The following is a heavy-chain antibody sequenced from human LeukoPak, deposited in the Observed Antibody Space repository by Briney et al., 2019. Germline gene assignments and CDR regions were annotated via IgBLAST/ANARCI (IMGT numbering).Heavy chain of an antibody. J-gene: IGHJ6*03. V-gene: IGHV1-69*13. CDR1: GGTFSSYA. CDR3: ASRENIAAAGPTYYYYMDV. Sequence: SVKVSCKASGGTFSSYAISWVRQAPGQGLEWMGGIIPIFGTANYAQKFQGRVTITADESASTAYMELSSLRSEDTAVYYCASRENIAAAGPTYYYYMDVWGKGTTVTVSS. D-gene: IGHD6-13*01. CDR2: IIPIFGTA.